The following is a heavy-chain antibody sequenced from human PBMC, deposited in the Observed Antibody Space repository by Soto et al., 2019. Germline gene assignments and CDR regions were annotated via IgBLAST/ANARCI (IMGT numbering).Heavy chain of an antibody. CDR1: GFTFSSYA. Sequence: QVQLVESGGGVVQPGRSLRLSCAASGFTFSSYAMHWVRQAPGKGLEWVAVISYDGSNKYYADSVKGRFTISRDNSKNTLYLQMNSLRAEDTAVYYCARDGPHYYDSSGYYAEKNYFDYWGQGTLVTVSS. D-gene: IGHD3-22*01. CDR2: ISYDGSNK. V-gene: IGHV3-30-3*01. J-gene: IGHJ4*02. CDR3: ARDGPHYYDSSGYYAEKNYFDY.